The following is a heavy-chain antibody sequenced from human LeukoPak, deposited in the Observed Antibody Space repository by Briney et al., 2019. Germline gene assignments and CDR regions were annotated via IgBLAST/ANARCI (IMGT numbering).Heavy chain of an antibody. CDR2: ISSSSSYI. CDR3: ARSGGYYFDY. V-gene: IGHV3-21*05. J-gene: IGHJ4*02. CDR1: GFTFSSYS. D-gene: IGHD2-15*01. Sequence: GGSLRLSCAASGFTFSSYSMNWVRQAPGKGLEWVSFISSSSSYIYYADSVKGRFTISRDNAKNSLYLQMNSLRAKDTAVYYCARSGGYYFDYWGQGTLVTVSS.